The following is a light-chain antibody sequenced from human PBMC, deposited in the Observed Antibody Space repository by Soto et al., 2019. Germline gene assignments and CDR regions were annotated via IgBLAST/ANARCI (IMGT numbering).Light chain of an antibody. CDR1: SSNIGAGYD. CDR2: FST. CDR3: QSADGGIRGRV. Sequence: QSVLTQPPSVSGAPGQRVTISCSGGSSNIGAGYDVHWYHHVPGTAPKLVVYFSTHRPSGVPDRFSGSKSGTSASLAIDGLQPEEEGDYYCQSADGGIRGRVFGGGTKLTVL. J-gene: IGLJ3*02. V-gene: IGLV1-40*01.